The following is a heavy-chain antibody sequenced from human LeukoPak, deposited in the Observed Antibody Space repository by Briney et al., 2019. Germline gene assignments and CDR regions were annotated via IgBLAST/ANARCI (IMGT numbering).Heavy chain of an antibody. CDR3: ARAMIVVVPAASSDDAFDI. CDR2: IWYDGSNK. J-gene: IGHJ3*02. V-gene: IGHV3-33*08. D-gene: IGHD2-2*01. CDR1: GFTFSSYG. Sequence: GGSLRLSCAASGFTFSSYGMHWVRQAPGKGLEWVAAIWYDGSNKYYADSVKGRFTISRDNSKNTLYLQMNSLRAGDTAVYYCARAMIVVVPAASSDDAFDIWGQGTMVTVSS.